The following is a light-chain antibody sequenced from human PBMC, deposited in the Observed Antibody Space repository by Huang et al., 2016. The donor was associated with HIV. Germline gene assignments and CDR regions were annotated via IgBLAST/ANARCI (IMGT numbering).Light chain of an antibody. V-gene: IGKV3-15*01. Sequence: EIGMTQSPATLSVFPGDRATLSCRASQNINSNLAWYQQRPGQAPRLLIYAASTRATGVHARFSGSVSGTEFTLTINSLQSEDFAVYYCQQYNKWPLSFGRGTKVEI. CDR2: AAS. CDR1: QNINSN. CDR3: QQYNKWPLS. J-gene: IGKJ4*01.